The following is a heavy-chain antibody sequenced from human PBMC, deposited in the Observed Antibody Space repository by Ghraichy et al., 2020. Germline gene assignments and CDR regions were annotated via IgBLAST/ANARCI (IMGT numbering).Heavy chain of an antibody. D-gene: IGHD3-22*01. CDR1: GGSISSSSYY. CDR3: ARHGSPRGPYYDSSGYYLSGWFDP. V-gene: IGHV4-39*01. J-gene: IGHJ5*02. Sequence: SETLSLTCTVSGGSISSSSYYWGLIRQPPGKGLEWIGSIYYSGSTYYNPSLKSRVTTSVETSKNQFSLKLSSVTAADTAVYYCARHGSPRGPYYDSSGYYLSGWFDPWGQGTLVTVSS. CDR2: IYYSGST.